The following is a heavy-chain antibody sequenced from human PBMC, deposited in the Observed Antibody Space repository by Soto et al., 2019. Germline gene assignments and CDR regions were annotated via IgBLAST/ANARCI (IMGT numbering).Heavy chain of an antibody. D-gene: IGHD5-18*01. CDR3: ARGLGGYSYGYINY. J-gene: IGHJ4*02. CDR2: INHSGST. CDR1: GGSFSGYY. Sequence: SETLSLTCAVYGGSFSGYYWSWIRQPPGKGLEWIGEINHSGSTNYNPSLKSRVTISVDTSKNQFSLKLSSVTAADTAVYYCARGLGGYSYGYINYWGQGTLVTVSS. V-gene: IGHV4-34*01.